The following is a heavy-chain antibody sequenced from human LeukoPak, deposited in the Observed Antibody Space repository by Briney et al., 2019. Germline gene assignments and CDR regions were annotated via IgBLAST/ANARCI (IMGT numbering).Heavy chain of an antibody. V-gene: IGHV4-31*03. CDR2: IYYTGTT. Sequence: PSQTLSLTCTVSGVSINIGGYYCHWVRHHPGEGLEWIGYIYYTGTTYYNPSLQSRVIISLDTSRNQFSLNLSSVTAADTAIYYCAAGNSWIQIWNHWGQGTLVTVSS. CDR3: AAGNSWIQIWNH. J-gene: IGHJ5*02. D-gene: IGHD5-18*01. CDR1: GVSINIGGYY.